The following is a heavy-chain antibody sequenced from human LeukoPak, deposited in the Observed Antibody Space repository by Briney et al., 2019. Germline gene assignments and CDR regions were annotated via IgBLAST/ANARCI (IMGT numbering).Heavy chain of an antibody. D-gene: IGHD3-10*01. Sequence: PSETLSLACTVSGGSISSYSWTWIRQPPGKGLEWIGYIYYSGSTDYNPSLKSRVTISVDTSKNQFSLQLSSVTAADTAVYYCARVRYGSGSYYFDYWGQGTLVTVSS. V-gene: IGHV4-59*01. CDR2: IYYSGST. CDR3: ARVRYGSGSYYFDY. J-gene: IGHJ4*02. CDR1: GGSISSYS.